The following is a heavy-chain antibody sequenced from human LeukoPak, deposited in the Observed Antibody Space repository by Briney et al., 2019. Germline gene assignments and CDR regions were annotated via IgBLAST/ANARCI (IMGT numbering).Heavy chain of an antibody. V-gene: IGHV1-18*01. Sequence: ASVKVSCKASGYTFTSYGISGVLQAPGQGLEWMGWISAYNGNTNYAQKLHGRGTITTDTSTSTAYMELRRLRSDDTAVYYCARDELDYWGQGPLVTVSS. CDR3: ARDELDY. J-gene: IGHJ4*02. CDR1: GYTFTSYG. CDR2: ISAYNGNT.